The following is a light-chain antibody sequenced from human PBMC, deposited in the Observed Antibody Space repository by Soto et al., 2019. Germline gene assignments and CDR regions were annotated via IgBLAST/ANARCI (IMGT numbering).Light chain of an antibody. V-gene: IGKV3-11*01. CDR2: DAY. CDR1: QSVSSY. CDR3: KQRSNWPWT. J-gene: IGKJ1*01. Sequence: EIVLTQSPATLSLSPGERATLSCRASQSVSSYLAWYQQKPGQAPRLLIYDAYNRATGIPARFSGSGSGTDFTLTIRSLEPEDFAVYYCKQRSNWPWTFGQGTKVDIK.